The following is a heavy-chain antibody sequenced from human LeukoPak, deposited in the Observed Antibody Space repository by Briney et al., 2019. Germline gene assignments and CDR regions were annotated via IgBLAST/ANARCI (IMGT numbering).Heavy chain of an antibody. CDR1: GFTFSSYW. CDR2: INSDGSST. Sequence: GGSLRLSCAASGFTFSSYWMHWVRQAPGKGLVWVSRINSDGSSTSYADSVKGRFTISRDNAKNTLYLQMNSLRAEDTAVYYCARDKLVVVPAAISGGFNWFDPWGQGTLVTVSS. V-gene: IGHV3-74*01. CDR3: ARDKLVVVPAAISGGFNWFDP. J-gene: IGHJ5*02. D-gene: IGHD2-2*02.